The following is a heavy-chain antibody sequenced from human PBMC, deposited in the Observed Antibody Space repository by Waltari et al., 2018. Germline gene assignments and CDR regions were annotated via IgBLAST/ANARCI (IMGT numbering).Heavy chain of an antibody. Sequence: QLQLQESGPGLVKPSETLSLICSISGGSISSTSYYWGWIRQPPGKGLEWIGSFIYNGNTYYIPSLKSRISFFVDTSKNQFLLQLRSVTAADTAMYYCARPGRVGGGSLMGLDYWGQGTLVTVSS. D-gene: IGHD2-15*01. CDR2: FIYNGNT. CDR3: ARPGRVGGGSLMGLDY. V-gene: IGHV4-39*01. J-gene: IGHJ4*02. CDR1: GGSISSTSYY.